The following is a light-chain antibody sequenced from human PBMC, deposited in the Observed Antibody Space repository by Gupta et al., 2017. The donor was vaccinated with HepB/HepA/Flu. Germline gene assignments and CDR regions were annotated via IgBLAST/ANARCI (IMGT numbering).Light chain of an antibody. V-gene: IGKV4-1*01. CDR3: QQYESNALT. J-gene: IGKJ4*01. CDR1: QSVLYSSNNKNY. CDR2: WAS. Sequence: DIVMTQSPDSLAVSLGERATINCKSSQSVLYSSNNKNYLAWYQQKPGQPPKLLIYWASTRESGAPDRFSGSGSGTDFTLTISSLQAEDVAVYYCQQYESNALTFGGGTKVEIK.